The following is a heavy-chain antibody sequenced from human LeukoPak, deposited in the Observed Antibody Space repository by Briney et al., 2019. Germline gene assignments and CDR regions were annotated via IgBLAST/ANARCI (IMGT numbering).Heavy chain of an antibody. Sequence: KPSETLSLTCTVAGGSISSYYWSWIRQPPGKGLEWVGYIFYSGSTNYNPSLKSRVTISVDTSKNQFSLKLSSVTAADTAVYYCARTHDYGDYADYWGQGILVTVSS. CDR1: GGSISSYY. V-gene: IGHV4-59*01. CDR2: IFYSGST. D-gene: IGHD4-17*01. CDR3: ARTHDYGDYADY. J-gene: IGHJ4*02.